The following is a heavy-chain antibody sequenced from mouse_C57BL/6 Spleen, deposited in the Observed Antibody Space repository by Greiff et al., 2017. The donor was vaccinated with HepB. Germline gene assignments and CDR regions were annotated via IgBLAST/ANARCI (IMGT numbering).Heavy chain of an antibody. Sequence: EVQLQQSGPELVKPGASVKISCKASGYTFTDYYMNWVKQSHGKSLEWIGDINPNNGGTSYNQKFKGKATLTVDKSSSTAYMELRSLTSEDSAVYYCARGNWDGGFDYWGQGTTLTVSS. J-gene: IGHJ2*01. D-gene: IGHD4-1*01. CDR2: INPNNGGT. CDR3: ARGNWDGGFDY. V-gene: IGHV1-26*01. CDR1: GYTFTDYY.